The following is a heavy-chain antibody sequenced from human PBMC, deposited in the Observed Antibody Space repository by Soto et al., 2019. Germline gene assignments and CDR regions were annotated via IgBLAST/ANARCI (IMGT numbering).Heavy chain of an antibody. Sequence: GGSLRLSCAASGFTVCSNYMSWVRQAPGKGLEWVSVIYSGGSTYYADSVKGRFTISRDNSKNTLYLQMNSLRAEDTAVYYCARRAVAGYYFDYWGQGTLVTVSS. CDR2: IYSGGST. CDR1: GFTVCSNY. J-gene: IGHJ4*02. CDR3: ARRAVAGYYFDY. V-gene: IGHV3-66*01. D-gene: IGHD6-19*01.